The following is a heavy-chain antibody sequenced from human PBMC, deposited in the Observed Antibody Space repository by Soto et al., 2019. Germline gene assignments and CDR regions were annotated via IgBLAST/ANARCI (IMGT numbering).Heavy chain of an antibody. V-gene: IGHV3-49*04. Sequence: EVQLVASGGGLVQPGRSLRLSCTASGFTFGDYAMTWVRQAPGKGLEWVGFIRIRAYGGTTEYAASVKGRFTISRDDSKSIAYLQMNSLKIEDTAVYYCTKGNLILDYWGQGTLVTVSS. D-gene: IGHD3-3*01. CDR3: TKGNLILDY. CDR1: GFTFGDYA. J-gene: IGHJ4*02. CDR2: IRIRAYGGTT.